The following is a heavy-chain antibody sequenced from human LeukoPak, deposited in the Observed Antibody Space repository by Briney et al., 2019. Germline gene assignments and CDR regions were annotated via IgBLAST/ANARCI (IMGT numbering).Heavy chain of an antibody. CDR3: ARAPPLAYCGGDCYLFDI. J-gene: IGHJ3*02. CDR2: ISSSSSYI. CDR1: GFTFSTYT. D-gene: IGHD2-21*02. V-gene: IGHV3-21*01. Sequence: GGSLRLSCAASGFTFSTYTMNWVRQAPGKGLEWVSSISSSSSYIYYADSVKGRFTISRDNAKDSLYLQMNSLRAEDTAVYYCARAPPLAYCGGDCYLFDIWGQGTMVPVSS.